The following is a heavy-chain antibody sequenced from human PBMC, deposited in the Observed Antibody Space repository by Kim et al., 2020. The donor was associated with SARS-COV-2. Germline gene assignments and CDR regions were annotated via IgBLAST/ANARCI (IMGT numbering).Heavy chain of an antibody. Sequence: GGSLRLSCAASGSSFRTHWMSWVRQAPGQGLEWVANIKEDGSEKYYVDSVTGRFTISRDNTKYSLFLQMNSLRAEDTAVYYCLSAPRYWGRGTLVTVSS. CDR1: GSSFRTHW. V-gene: IGHV3-7*05. CDR2: IKEDGSEK. J-gene: IGHJ4*02. CDR3: LSAPRY.